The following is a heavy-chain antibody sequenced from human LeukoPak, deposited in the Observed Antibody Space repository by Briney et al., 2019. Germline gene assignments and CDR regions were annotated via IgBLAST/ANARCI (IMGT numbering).Heavy chain of an antibody. CDR2: IKQDGSEK. J-gene: IGHJ4*02. V-gene: IGHV3-7*01. Sequence: PGGSLRLSCAASGFTFSSYWMSWVRQAPGKGLEWVANIKQDGSEKYYVDFVKGRFTISRDNAKNSLYLQMNSLRAEDTAVYYCARDPTNVPFDYWGQGTLVTVSS. CDR3: ARDPTNVPFDY. D-gene: IGHD1-14*01. CDR1: GFTFSSYW.